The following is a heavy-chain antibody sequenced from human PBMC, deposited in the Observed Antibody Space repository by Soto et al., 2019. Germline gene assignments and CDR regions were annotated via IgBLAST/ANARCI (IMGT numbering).Heavy chain of an antibody. J-gene: IGHJ4*02. CDR1: GYTFTSYD. V-gene: IGHV1-8*01. CDR3: ARQVVYSSSWYVWAPRLPQFDY. CDR2: MNPNSGNT. D-gene: IGHD6-13*01. Sequence: ASVKVSCKASGYTFTSYDINWVRQATGQGLEWMGWMNPNSGNTGYAQKFQGRVTMTRNTSISTAYMELSSLRSEDTAVYYCARQVVYSSSWYVWAPRLPQFDYWGQGTLVTVS.